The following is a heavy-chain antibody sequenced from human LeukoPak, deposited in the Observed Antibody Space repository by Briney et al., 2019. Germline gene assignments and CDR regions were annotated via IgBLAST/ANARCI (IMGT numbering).Heavy chain of an antibody. J-gene: IGHJ4*02. CDR3: ARDSNYFDSSGYHQYYFDY. Sequence: SETLSLTCTVSGGSISSYYWSWIRQPPGKGLEWIGYIYYSGSTNYNPSLKSRVTISVDTSKNQFSLKLSSVTAADTAVYYCARDSNYFDSSGYHQYYFDYWGLGTLVTVSS. V-gene: IGHV4-59*01. CDR1: GGSISSYY. CDR2: IYYSGST. D-gene: IGHD3-22*01.